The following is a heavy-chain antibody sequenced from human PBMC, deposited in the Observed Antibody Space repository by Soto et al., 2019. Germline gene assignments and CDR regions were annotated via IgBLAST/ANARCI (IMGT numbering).Heavy chain of an antibody. V-gene: IGHV3-53*01. CDR2: FLIGGDT. CDR3: AREPLWSGPLPLDAFDL. Sequence: PXGSLSLSFAASGFVVTDYYVSWVRQTPGKGLEWVAVFLIGGDTHYGESVKGRFTISRDNSKNTLYLQMNSLRAEDTAVYYCAREPLWSGPLPLDAFDLWGQGTMVTVSS. CDR1: GFVVTDYY. J-gene: IGHJ3*01. D-gene: IGHD3-3*01.